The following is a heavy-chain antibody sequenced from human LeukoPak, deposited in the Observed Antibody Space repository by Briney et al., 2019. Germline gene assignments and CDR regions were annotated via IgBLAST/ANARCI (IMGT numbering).Heavy chain of an antibody. CDR1: GFTFSSYA. V-gene: IGHV3-23*01. CDR2: ISGSGDNT. CDR3: AKPPWGITLIVVAKYFDY. Sequence: GGSLRLSCAASGFTFSSYAMSWVRQAPGKGLEWVSGISGSGDNTYHADSVKGRFTISRDNSKNTLYLQMNSLRAEDTAVYYCAKPPWGITLIVVAKYFDYWGQGTLVTVSS. D-gene: IGHD3-22*01. J-gene: IGHJ4*02.